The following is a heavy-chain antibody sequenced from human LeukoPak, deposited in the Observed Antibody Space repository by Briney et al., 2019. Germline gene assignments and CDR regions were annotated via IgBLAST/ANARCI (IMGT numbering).Heavy chain of an antibody. J-gene: IGHJ3*02. CDR2: ISSSSYI. CDR3: ARVGNHDAFDI. Sequence: GGSLRLSCAASGFTFGSYSMNWDRQAPGKGLEWVSSISSSSYIYHADSVKGRFTISRDNAKNSLYLQMNSLRAEDTAVYYCARVGNHDAFDIWGQGTMVTVSS. D-gene: IGHD1-26*01. V-gene: IGHV3-21*01. CDR1: GFTFGSYS.